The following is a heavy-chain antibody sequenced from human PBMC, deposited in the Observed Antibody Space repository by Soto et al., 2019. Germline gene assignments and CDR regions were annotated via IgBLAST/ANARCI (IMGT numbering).Heavy chain of an antibody. J-gene: IGHJ5*02. D-gene: IGHD3-3*01. V-gene: IGHV4-4*07. CDR1: GGAIRTYY. CDR3: ARGQRFSDWFDP. Sequence: SETLSLTCTVSGGAIRTYYWTWIRQPAGKGLEWIGRIYSSGSTKYNPSLQSRVTMSLDTSNNQFSLRLTSVTAADTAVYYCARGQRFSDWFDPWGQGTLVTV. CDR2: IYSSGST.